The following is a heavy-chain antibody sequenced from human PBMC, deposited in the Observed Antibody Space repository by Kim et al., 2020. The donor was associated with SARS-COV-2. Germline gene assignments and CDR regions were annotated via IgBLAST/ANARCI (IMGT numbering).Heavy chain of an antibody. CDR3: ARGSIAVAGSPFDY. J-gene: IGHJ4*02. Sequence: AQKSQGRVTITADKSTSTAYMELSSLRSEDTAVYYCARGSIAVAGSPFDYWGQGTLVTVSS. V-gene: IGHV1-69*04. D-gene: IGHD6-19*01.